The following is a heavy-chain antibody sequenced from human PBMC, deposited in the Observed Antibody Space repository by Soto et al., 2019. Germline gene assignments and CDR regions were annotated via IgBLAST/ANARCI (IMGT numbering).Heavy chain of an antibody. V-gene: IGHV3-53*01. Sequence: GGSLRLSCAASGFSVSSNYMSWVRQAPGNGLEWVSVIYSGGNTHYADSVKGRFTISRDNSKNTLYLQMNSLRAEDTAVYYCARDSTWIPYYHYGMDVWGQGTTVTVSS. CDR3: ARDSTWIPYYHYGMDV. CDR1: GFSVSSNY. CDR2: IYSGGNT. J-gene: IGHJ6*02. D-gene: IGHD5-18*01.